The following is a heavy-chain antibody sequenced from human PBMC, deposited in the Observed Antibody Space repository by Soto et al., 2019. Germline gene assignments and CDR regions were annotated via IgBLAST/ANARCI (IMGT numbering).Heavy chain of an antibody. J-gene: IGHJ4*02. Sequence: EVQLLESGGGLVQPGGSLRLSCAASGFTFSSFGMNWVRQAPGKGLEWVSVISDSGGTTYHADSVKGRFTISRDNSKNTLYLQMNSLRAEDTAVYYCARAARTTTLYNFDFWGQGTLVTVPS. D-gene: IGHD1-1*01. V-gene: IGHV3-23*01. CDR3: ARAARTTTLYNFDF. CDR1: GFTFSSFG. CDR2: ISDSGGTT.